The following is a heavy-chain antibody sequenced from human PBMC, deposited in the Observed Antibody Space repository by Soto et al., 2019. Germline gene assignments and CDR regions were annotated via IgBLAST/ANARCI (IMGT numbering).Heavy chain of an antibody. CDR1: GFTFDDYA. CDR3: AKDKGRVGYSRSSYYYGMDV. D-gene: IGHD6-6*01. CDR2: ISWDGGST. V-gene: IGHV3-43D*04. J-gene: IGHJ6*02. Sequence: GGSLRLSCAASGFTFDDYAMHWVRQAPGKGLEWVSLISWDGGSTYYADSVKGRFTISRDNSKNSLYLQMNSLRAEDTALYYCAKDKGRVGYSRSSYYYGMDVWGQGTTVTVSS.